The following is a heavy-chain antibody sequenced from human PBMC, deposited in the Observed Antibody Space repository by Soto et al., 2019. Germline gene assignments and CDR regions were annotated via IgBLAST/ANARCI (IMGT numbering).Heavy chain of an antibody. CDR3: ARRPYSSSSAYFAY. J-gene: IGHJ4*02. V-gene: IGHV1-69*13. Sequence: SVKVSCKTSGCTFSSYAIRLVRQAPGQGLECMGGIIPIFGTANYAQKFQGRVTITADESTSTAYMELSSLRSEDTAVYYCARRPYSSSSAYFAYWGKGTLVTVS. CDR2: IIPIFGTA. D-gene: IGHD6-6*01. CDR1: GCTFSSYA.